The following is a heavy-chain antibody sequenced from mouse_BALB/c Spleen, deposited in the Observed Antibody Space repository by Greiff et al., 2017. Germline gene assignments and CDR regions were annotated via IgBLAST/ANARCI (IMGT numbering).Heavy chain of an antibody. V-gene: IGHV5-17*02. CDR1: GFTFSSFG. CDR2: ISSGSSTI. J-gene: IGHJ1*01. D-gene: IGHD2-3*01. CDR3: AGGGDGYYVVACGGEGTLIAVAEGRQSLQDV. Sequence: EVQVVESGGGLVQPGGSRKLSCAASGFTFSSFGMHWVRQAPEKGLDWVAYISSGSSTIYYADTVKGRFTISIDNPKNTLFLQMTSLRSEDTAMSYCAGGGDGYYVVACGGEGTLIAVAEGRQSLQDV.